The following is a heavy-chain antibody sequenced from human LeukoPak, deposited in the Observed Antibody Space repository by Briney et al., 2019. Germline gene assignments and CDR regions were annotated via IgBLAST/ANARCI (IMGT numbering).Heavy chain of an antibody. D-gene: IGHD6-19*01. CDR1: GYSFTSYW. Sequence: GESLKISWKGSGYSFTSYWIGWVRQLPGKGLERMGIIYPSDSDTRYSPSFQGQVTISADKSISTAYLQWSSLKASDTAMYYCARSDSSGWFPFDPWGQGTLVTVSS. CDR2: IYPSDSDT. J-gene: IGHJ5*02. V-gene: IGHV5-51*01. CDR3: ARSDSSGWFPFDP.